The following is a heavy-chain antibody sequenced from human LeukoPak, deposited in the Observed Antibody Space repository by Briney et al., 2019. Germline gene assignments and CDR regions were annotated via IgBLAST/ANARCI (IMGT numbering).Heavy chain of an antibody. D-gene: IGHD6-19*01. Sequence: HGESLKISCKGSGYSFPDYWIGWVRQMPGKGLEWMGIIYPRDSDTRYSPSFRGQVTVSADKSTSTAYLQWSGLKASDTAMYYCALTYSSGYFFAHWGQGTLVTVSS. V-gene: IGHV5-51*01. CDR3: ALTYSSGYFFAH. CDR1: GYSFPDYW. CDR2: IYPRDSDT. J-gene: IGHJ4*02.